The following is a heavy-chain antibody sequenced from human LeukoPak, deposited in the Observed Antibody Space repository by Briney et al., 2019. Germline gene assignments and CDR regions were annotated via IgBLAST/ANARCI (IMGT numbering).Heavy chain of an antibody. J-gene: IGHJ4*02. CDR1: GGTFTSYA. V-gene: IGHV1-69*06. CDR3: ATGAAGREDYFDY. D-gene: IGHD1-26*01. Sequence: ASVKVSCKASGGTFTSYAISWVRQAPGQGLEWMGGIIPIFGTANYAQKFQGRVTITADKSTSTAYMELSSLRSEDTAVYYCATGAAGREDYFDYWGQGTLVTVSS. CDR2: IIPIFGTA.